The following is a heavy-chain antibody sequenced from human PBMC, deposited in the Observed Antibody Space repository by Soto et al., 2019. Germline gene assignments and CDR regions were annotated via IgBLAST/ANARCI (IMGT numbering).Heavy chain of an antibody. J-gene: IGHJ4*01. Sequence: SQTLSLTCAISGDSVSSNIAAWNWIRQSPSRGLEWLGRTYYRSKWFSEYALSVKIRISINADTSKNQFSLQLSSVTLEDTAVYYCVRDGDGSGRTDFQYWGQGTLVTVSS. D-gene: IGHD3-3*01. CDR2: TYYRSKWFS. CDR3: VRDGDGSGRTDFQY. CDR1: GDSVSSNIAA. V-gene: IGHV6-1*01.